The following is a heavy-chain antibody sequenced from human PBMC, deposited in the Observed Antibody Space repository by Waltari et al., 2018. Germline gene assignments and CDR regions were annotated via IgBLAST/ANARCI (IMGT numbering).Heavy chain of an antibody. V-gene: IGHV4-39*01. CDR2: MSYTGAT. Sequence: QLQLQESGPGLVKPSETLSLTCSVSGVSITSNRHYWGWIRQPPGQVLEWIGTMSYTGATYSSPPLQSRVTISRDTSKNQVSLKLGSVTAADTAVYYCATYIGASVGTAAFDVWGQGTMVTVSS. D-gene: IGHD5-12*01. J-gene: IGHJ3*01. CDR1: GVSITSNRHY. CDR3: ATYIGASVGTAAFDV.